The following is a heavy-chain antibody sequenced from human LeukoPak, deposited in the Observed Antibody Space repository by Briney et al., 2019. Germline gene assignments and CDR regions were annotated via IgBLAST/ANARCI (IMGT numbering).Heavy chain of an antibody. V-gene: IGHV3-7*01. J-gene: IGHJ4*02. CDR3: ARDRTRIVGATSPPCFDY. D-gene: IGHD1-26*01. CDR2: IKFDGSDK. CDR1: GFTFSNYW. Sequence: PGGSLRLSCAASGFTFSNYWMSWVRQAPGKGLEWVANIKFDGSDKFYVDSVKGRFTISRDNAKNSLYLQMNSLRAEDTAVYYCARDRTRIVGATSPPCFDYWGQGTLVTVSS.